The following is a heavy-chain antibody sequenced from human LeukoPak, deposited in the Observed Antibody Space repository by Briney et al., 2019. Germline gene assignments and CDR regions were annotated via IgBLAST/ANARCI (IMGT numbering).Heavy chain of an antibody. V-gene: IGHV1-18*01. J-gene: IGHJ6*03. CDR1: GYTFTSYG. D-gene: IGHD3-3*02. CDR3: GTGFISPTLIPYYYMDV. Sequence: ASVTVSCKASGYTFTSYGISWVRQAPGQGLEWMGWISAYNGNTNYAQKLQGRVTMTTDKSTSTAYMELSSLRSEDTAVYYCGTGFISPTLIPYYYMDVWGKGTTVTISS. CDR2: ISAYNGNT.